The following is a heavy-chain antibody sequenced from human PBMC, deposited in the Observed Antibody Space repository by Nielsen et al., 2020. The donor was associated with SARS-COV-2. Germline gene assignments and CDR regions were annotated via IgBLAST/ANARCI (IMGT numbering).Heavy chain of an antibody. D-gene: IGHD6-6*01. CDR1: GASISSGGYY. J-gene: IGHJ6*03. V-gene: IGHV4-31*03. CDR2: IFYSVST. CDR3: ARVRSSSSVYYYYYMDV. Sequence: SESLSPTCTVAGASISSGGYYWSWIRQDPGKGLEWFGYIFYSVSTDYNPSRKSRVTISVDTSKNQFSLRLSSGTTADTAVYYCARVRSSSSVYYYYYMDVWGKGTTVTVSS.